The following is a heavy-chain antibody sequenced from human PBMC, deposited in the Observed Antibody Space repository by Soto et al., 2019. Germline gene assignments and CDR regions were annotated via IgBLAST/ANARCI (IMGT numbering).Heavy chain of an antibody. CDR3: ARDLAPRPNDYFDY. J-gene: IGHJ4*02. V-gene: IGHV3-11*01. Sequence: QVQLVESGGGLVKPGGSLRLSCAASGFTFSDYYMSWIRQAPGKGLEWVSYISTSGTTIYYADSVKGRFIISRDNAKNSLYLQMNSLRDEDTAAYYCARDLAPRPNDYFDYWGQGTLVTVSS. CDR2: ISTSGTTI. CDR1: GFTFSDYY.